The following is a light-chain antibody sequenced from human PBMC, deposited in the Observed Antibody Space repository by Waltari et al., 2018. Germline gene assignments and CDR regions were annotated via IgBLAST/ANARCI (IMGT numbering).Light chain of an antibody. CDR1: QSVSSY. Sequence: EIVLTQSPATLSLSPGERATLSCRASQSVSSYLAWYQQKPGQAPRLLIYDASNRAPGIPARFSGSGSGTDFTLTISSLDPEDFAVYYCQQYNNWPPWTFGQGTKVEIK. CDR3: QQYNNWPPWT. J-gene: IGKJ1*01. V-gene: IGKV3-11*01. CDR2: DAS.